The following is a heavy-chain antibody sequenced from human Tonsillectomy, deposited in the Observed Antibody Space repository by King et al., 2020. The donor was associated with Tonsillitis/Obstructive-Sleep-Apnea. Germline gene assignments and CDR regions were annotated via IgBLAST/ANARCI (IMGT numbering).Heavy chain of an antibody. CDR2: IKRKVDGGTT. D-gene: IGHD6-6*01. Sequence: VQLVESGGGLVKAGGSHRLSCAASGFTFSNAWMSWVRQAPGKGLEWVGRIKRKVDGGTTDYAAPVKGRFTISRDDSKNTLYLQMNSLKTEDTAVYYCTTDRIKALVLGYYSYMDVWGKGTTVTVSS. V-gene: IGHV3-15*01. CDR1: GFTFSNAW. CDR3: TTDRIKALVLGYYSYMDV. J-gene: IGHJ6*03.